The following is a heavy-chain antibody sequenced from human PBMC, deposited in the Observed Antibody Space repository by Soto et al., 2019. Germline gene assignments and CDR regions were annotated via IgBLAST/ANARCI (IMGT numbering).Heavy chain of an antibody. V-gene: IGHV5-51*01. CDR2: IYPGDSDT. CDR1: GYTFTNYW. J-gene: IGHJ6*02. Sequence: XESLKISCKGSGYTFTNYWIGWVRQMPGKGLEWMGIIYPGDSDTKCNPSFQGQVTISADKSITTTYLRWTSLKASDTAIYYCAASIFYYGMDVWGQGTTVTVSS. CDR3: AASIFYYGMDV.